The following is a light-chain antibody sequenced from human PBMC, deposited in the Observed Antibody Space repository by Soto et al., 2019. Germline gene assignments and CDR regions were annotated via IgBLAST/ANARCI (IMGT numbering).Light chain of an antibody. CDR1: QSVSSY. CDR2: DES. CDR3: HQRSHLFS. J-gene: IGKJ3*01. Sequence: EIVLTQSPATLAWSPGERATLSCRASQSVSSYLAWYQQKPGQAPRLLIYDESNRATGIPARFSGSGSGTDFTLTISSLEHEDVAVYYCHQRSHLFSCGAGTKVDIK. V-gene: IGKV3-11*01.